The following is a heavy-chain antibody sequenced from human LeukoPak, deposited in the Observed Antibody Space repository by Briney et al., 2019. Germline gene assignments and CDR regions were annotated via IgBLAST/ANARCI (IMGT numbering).Heavy chain of an antibody. CDR1: GYTFTSYD. CDR3: ARGFTVDGAFDI. D-gene: IGHD4-23*01. Sequence: GASVKVSCKASGYTFTSYDINWVRRATGQGLEWMGWMNPNSGNTGYAQKFQGRVTMTRNTSISTAYMELSSLRSEDTAVYYCARGFTVDGAFDIWVQGTMVTVSS. V-gene: IGHV1-8*01. CDR2: MNPNSGNT. J-gene: IGHJ3*02.